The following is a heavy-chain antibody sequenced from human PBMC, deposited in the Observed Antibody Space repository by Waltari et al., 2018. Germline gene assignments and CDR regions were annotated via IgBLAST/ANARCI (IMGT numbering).Heavy chain of an antibody. D-gene: IGHD1-26*01. Sequence: EVQLLESGGGLVQPGGSLRLSCAASGFTFSSYAMSWVRQAPEKGLEWVSAISGSGGSTYYADSVKGRFTISRDNSKNTLYLQMNSLRAEDTAVYYCAKSPLWEPNYFDYWGQGTLVTVSS. J-gene: IGHJ4*02. CDR3: AKSPLWEPNYFDY. CDR1: GFTFSSYA. V-gene: IGHV3-23*01. CDR2: ISGSGGST.